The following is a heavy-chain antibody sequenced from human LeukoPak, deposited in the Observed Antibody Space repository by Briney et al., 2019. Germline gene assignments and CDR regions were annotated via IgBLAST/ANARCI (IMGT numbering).Heavy chain of an antibody. J-gene: IGHJ4*02. CDR1: GGSISGWY. D-gene: IGHD6-19*01. V-gene: IGHV4-59*01. CDR2: IYGSGYT. CDR3: ARETSLAGFASGLGFNY. Sequence: SETLSLTCTVSGGSISGWYWSWIRQPPGKGLEWIGYIYGSGYTNYNPSLKSRVTMSIDTSKNHFSLKLTSVTAADTATYYCARETSLAGFASGLGFNYWGQGILVTVS.